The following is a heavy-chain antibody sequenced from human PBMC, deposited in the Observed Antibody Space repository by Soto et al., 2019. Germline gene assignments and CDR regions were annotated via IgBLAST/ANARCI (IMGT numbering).Heavy chain of an antibody. V-gene: IGHV3-23*01. J-gene: IGHJ4*02. CDR3: AKDPPTRDFWTLFDY. Sequence: GGSLRLSCAASGFTLSSYGMPWVRHALGKGLEWVAVISGSGGSTYYADSVKGRFTISRDNSKNTLYLQMNSLRAEDTAVYYCAKDPPTRDFWTLFDYWGQRSLVTVSS. CDR2: ISGSGGST. D-gene: IGHD3-3*01. CDR1: GFTLSSYG.